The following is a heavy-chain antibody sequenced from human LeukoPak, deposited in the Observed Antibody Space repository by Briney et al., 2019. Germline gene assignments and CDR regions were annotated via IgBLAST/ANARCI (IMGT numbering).Heavy chain of an antibody. CDR1: GGSFTIYQ. CDR3: ARGGAADY. D-gene: IGHD4/OR15-4a*01. J-gene: IGHJ4*02. V-gene: IGHV4-34*01. CDR2: INRSGST. Sequence: SETLSLTCAVSGGSFTIYQWSWIRQSPGKGLEWIGDINRSGSTDYNPALRSRGFISMDTSKNQFSLQLSSVTAADTAVYYCARGGAADYWGQGTLVTVSS.